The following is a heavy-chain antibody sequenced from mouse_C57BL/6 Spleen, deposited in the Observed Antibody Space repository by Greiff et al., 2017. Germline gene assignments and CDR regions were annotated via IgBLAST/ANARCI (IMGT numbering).Heavy chain of an antibody. CDR1: GFTFSDYG. D-gene: IGHD2-3*01. J-gene: IGHJ2*01. V-gene: IGHV5-17*01. CDR3: ARLYDGYYGYFDY. Sequence: DVHLVESGGGLVKPGGSLKLSCAASGFTFSDYGMHWVRQAPEKGLEWVAYISSGSSTIYYADTVKGRFTISRDNAKNTLFLQMTSLRSEDTAMYYCARLYDGYYGYFDYWGQGTTLTVSS. CDR2: ISSGSSTI.